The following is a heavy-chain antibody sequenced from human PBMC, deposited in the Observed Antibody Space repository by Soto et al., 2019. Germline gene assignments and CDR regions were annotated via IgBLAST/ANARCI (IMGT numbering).Heavy chain of an antibody. Sequence: ASVKVCCKASGYTFTSYDINWVRQATGQGLEWMGWMNPNSGNTGYAQKFQGRVTMTRNTSTSTAYMELSSLRSEDTAVYFCARGAHCSSTSCPDFDYWGLGTLVTVSS. V-gene: IGHV1-8*01. D-gene: IGHD2-2*01. CDR1: GYTFTSYD. CDR2: MNPNSGNT. J-gene: IGHJ4*02. CDR3: ARGAHCSSTSCPDFDY.